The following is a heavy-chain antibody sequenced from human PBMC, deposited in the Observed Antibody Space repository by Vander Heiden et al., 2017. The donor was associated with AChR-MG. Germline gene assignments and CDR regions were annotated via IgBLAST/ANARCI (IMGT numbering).Heavy chain of an antibody. D-gene: IGHD5-18*01. CDR2: IRYDGSNK. Sequence: QVQLVESGGGVVQPGGSLSLSCAASGFTFSSYGMHWVRQAPGKGLEWVAFIRYDGSNKYYADSVKGRFTISRDNSKNTLYLQMNSLRAEDTAVYYCAKGLHSRRAIQLWLAVFDYWGQGTLVTVSS. J-gene: IGHJ4*02. V-gene: IGHV3-30*02. CDR1: GFTFSSYG. CDR3: AKGLHSRRAIQLWLAVFDY.